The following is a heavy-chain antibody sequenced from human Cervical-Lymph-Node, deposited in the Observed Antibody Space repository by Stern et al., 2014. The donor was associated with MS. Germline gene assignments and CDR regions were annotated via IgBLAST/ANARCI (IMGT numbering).Heavy chain of an antibody. Sequence: MQLVESGGGVVQPGRSLRLSCAASGFTFSKYGLHWVRQAPGKGLEWVAVIWYDGSNEYYVDSVKGRFTISRDNSKNTIYLQMNSLRAEDTAVYYCARDIFGLAVRGGMDVWGQGTTVTVTS. CDR1: GFTFSKYG. D-gene: IGHD3-3*01. J-gene: IGHJ6*02. V-gene: IGHV3-33*01. CDR2: IWYDGSNE. CDR3: ARDIFGLAVRGGMDV.